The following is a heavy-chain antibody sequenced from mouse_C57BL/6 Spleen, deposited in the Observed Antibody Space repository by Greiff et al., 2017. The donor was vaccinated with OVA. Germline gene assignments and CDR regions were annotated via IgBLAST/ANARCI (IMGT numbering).Heavy chain of an antibody. CDR2: ISSGSSTI. V-gene: IGHV5-17*01. D-gene: IGHD2-1*01. CDR1: GFTFSDYG. CDR3: ARGGNPSYAMDY. Sequence: EVKVEESGGGLVKPGGSLKLSCAASGFTFSDYGMHWVRQAPEKGLEWVAYISSGSSTIYYADTVKGRFTISRDNAKNTLFLQMTSLRSEDTAMYYCARGGNPSYAMDYWGQGTSVTVSS. J-gene: IGHJ4*01.